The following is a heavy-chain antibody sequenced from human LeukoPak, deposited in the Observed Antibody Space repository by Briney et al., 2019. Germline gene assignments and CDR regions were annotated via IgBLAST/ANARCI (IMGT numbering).Heavy chain of an antibody. CDR1: GFTFSNYA. Sequence: GGSLRLSCAASGFTFSNYAMCWVRQAPGEGLGWVSAISPSGETTYYADSVRGRFTISRDNSKNTLFLQMNSLRAEDTAVYYCTKDLRYFDSRGAFDIWGQGTMVTVSS. J-gene: IGHJ3*02. CDR2: ISPSGETT. D-gene: IGHD3-9*01. V-gene: IGHV3-23*01. CDR3: TKDLRYFDSRGAFDI.